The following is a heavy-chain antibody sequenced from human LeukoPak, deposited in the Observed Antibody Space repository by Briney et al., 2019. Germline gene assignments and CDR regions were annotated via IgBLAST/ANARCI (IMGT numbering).Heavy chain of an antibody. J-gene: IGHJ6*02. CDR3: ARDVGGYYYYYGMDV. D-gene: IGHD3-10*01. Sequence: GGSLRLSCAASGFTFSSYGMHWVRQAPGKGLEWVAIISYDGSNKYDADSVKGRFTISRDNSKNTLYLQMNSLRAEDTAVYYCARDVGGYYYYYGMDVWGQGTTVTVSS. V-gene: IGHV3-30-3*01. CDR2: ISYDGSNK. CDR1: GFTFSSYG.